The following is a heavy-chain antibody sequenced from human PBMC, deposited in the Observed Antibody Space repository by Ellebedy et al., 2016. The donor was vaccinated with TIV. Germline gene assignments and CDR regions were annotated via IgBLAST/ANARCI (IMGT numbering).Heavy chain of an antibody. CDR1: GFSFSGSA. V-gene: IGHV3-73*01. J-gene: IGHJ6*02. CDR2: IRSKANSYAT. Sequence: GESLKISCAASGFSFSGSAMHWVRQASGKGLEWVGRIRSKANSYATAYAASVKGRFTISRDYSKNTAYLQMTSLKTEDTAVYYCTSHYDIWTGYNYYYYGMDVWGQGTTVTVSS. D-gene: IGHD3-9*01. CDR3: TSHYDIWTGYNYYYYGMDV.